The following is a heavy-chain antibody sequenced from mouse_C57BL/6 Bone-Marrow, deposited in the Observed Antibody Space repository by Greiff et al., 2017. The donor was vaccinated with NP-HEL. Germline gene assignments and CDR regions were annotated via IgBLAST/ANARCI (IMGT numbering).Heavy chain of an antibody. CDR3: ARDYGSPVAY. V-gene: IGHV5-17*01. D-gene: IGHD1-1*01. Sequence: EVKLVESGGGLVKPGGSLKLSCAASGFTFSDYGMHWVRQAPEKGLEWVAYISSGSSTIYYADTVKGRFTISRDNAKNTLSLQMTSLRSEDTAMYYCARDYGSPVAYWGQGTLVTVSA. CDR1: GFTFSDYG. CDR2: ISSGSSTI. J-gene: IGHJ3*01.